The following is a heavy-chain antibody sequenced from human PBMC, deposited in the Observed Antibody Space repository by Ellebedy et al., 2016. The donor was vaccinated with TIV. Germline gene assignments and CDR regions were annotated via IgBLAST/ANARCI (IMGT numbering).Heavy chain of an antibody. Sequence: GESLKISXKGSGYSFTSYWIGWVRQMPGKGLEWMGIIYPGDSDTRYSPSFQGQVTISADKSISTAYLQWSSLKASDTAMYYCARHHESVRDYYDSSGYSYYGMDVWGQGTTVTVSS. J-gene: IGHJ6*02. D-gene: IGHD3-22*01. V-gene: IGHV5-51*01. CDR2: IYPGDSDT. CDR3: ARHHESVRDYYDSSGYSYYGMDV. CDR1: GYSFTSYW.